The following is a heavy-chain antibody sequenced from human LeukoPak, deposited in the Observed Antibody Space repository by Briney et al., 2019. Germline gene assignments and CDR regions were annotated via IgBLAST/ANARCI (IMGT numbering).Heavy chain of an antibody. CDR2: IYTSGST. D-gene: IGHD5-18*01. Sequence: SETLSLTCTVSGGSISSGSYYWSWIRQPAGKGLEWTGRIYTSGSTNYNPSLKSRVTISVDTSKNQFSLKLSSVTAADTAVYYCARDRVGYGYGYYYYYYMDVWGKGTTVTISS. J-gene: IGHJ6*03. CDR1: GGSISSGSYY. V-gene: IGHV4-61*02. CDR3: ARDRVGYGYGYYYYYYMDV.